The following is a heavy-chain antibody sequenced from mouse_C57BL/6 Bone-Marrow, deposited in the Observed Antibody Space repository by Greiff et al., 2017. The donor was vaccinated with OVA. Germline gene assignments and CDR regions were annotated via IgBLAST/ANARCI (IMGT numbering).Heavy chain of an antibody. J-gene: IGHJ4*01. Sequence: QVQLKQPGAELVKPGASVKVSCKASGYTFTSYWMHWVKQRPGQGLEWIGRIHPSDSDTNYNQKFKGKATLTVDKSSSTAYMQLSSLTSEDSAVYYCAIRGDYEFYYAMDYWGQGTSVTVSS. CDR3: AIRGDYEFYYAMDY. D-gene: IGHD2-4*01. CDR2: IHPSDSDT. V-gene: IGHV1-74*01. CDR1: GYTFTSYW.